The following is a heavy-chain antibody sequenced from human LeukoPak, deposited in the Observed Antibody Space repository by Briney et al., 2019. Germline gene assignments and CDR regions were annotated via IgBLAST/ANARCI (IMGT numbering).Heavy chain of an antibody. CDR3: ARATPRYNFGAEHFDY. J-gene: IGHJ4*02. CDR1: GASINIYY. D-gene: IGHD5-18*01. Sequence: SETLSLTCTVSGASINIYYWNWIRQTPGKGLEWIGYIFRTGNTKYNPSLESRVIISVDTSKSQFSLKMRSVTAADTAVYFCARATPRYNFGAEHFDYWGQGALVTVSS. CDR2: IFRTGNT. V-gene: IGHV4-59*01.